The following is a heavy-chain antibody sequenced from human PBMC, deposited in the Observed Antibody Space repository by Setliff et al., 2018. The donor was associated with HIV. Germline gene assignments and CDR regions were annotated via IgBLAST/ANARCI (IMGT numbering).Heavy chain of an antibody. CDR3: VGMDIVVVLPPDV. J-gene: IGHJ6*02. V-gene: IGHV3-11*04. CDR1: GFTFSDYS. Sequence: GGSLRLSCAASGFTFSDYSMSWIRQAPGKGLEWVSYISDPIYYADSVKGRFTISRDNSKNTLYLQMNSLRAEDTAVYYCVGMDIVVVLPPDVWGQGTTVTVSS. CDR2: ISDPI. D-gene: IGHD2-21*01.